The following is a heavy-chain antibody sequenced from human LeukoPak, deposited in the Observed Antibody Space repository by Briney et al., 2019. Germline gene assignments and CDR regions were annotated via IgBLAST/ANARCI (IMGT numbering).Heavy chain of an antibody. D-gene: IGHD3-10*01. CDR2: INHSGST. V-gene: IGHV4-34*01. J-gene: IGHJ4*02. CDR3: ARGRRTDYLTYYYGSGSYYNVIDY. CDR1: GGSFSGYY. Sequence: SETLSLTCAVYGGSFSGYYWSWIRQPPGKGLEWIGEINHSGSTNYNPSLKSRVTISVDTSKNQFSLKLSSVTAADTAVYYCARGRRTDYLTYYYGSGSYYNVIDYWGQGTLVTVSS.